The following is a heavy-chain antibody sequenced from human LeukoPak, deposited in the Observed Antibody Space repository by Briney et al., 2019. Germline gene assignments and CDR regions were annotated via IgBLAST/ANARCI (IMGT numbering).Heavy chain of an antibody. CDR3: ATVNDGITIFGVVIGYFDY. J-gene: IGHJ4*02. CDR1: GYTLTELS. D-gene: IGHD3-3*01. CDR2: FDPEDGET. V-gene: IGHV1-24*01. Sequence: ASVKVSCKVSGYTLTELSMLWVRQAPGKGLEWMGGFDPEDGETIYAQKFQGRVTMTEDTSTDTAYMELSSLRSEDTAVYYCATVNDGITIFGVVIGYFDYWGQGTLVTVSS.